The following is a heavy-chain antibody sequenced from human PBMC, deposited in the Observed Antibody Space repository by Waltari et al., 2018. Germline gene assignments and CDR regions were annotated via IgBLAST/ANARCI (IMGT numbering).Heavy chain of an antibody. CDR1: GFTFSSYA. V-gene: IGHV3-23*04. J-gene: IGHJ3*02. CDR3: AKDHPTDSMIVVVISDAFDI. D-gene: IGHD3-22*01. Sequence: EVQLVESGGGLVQPGGSLRLSCAASGFTFSSYAMRWVRQAPGKGLEWVSAISGSGGSTYYADSVKGRFTISRDNSKNTLYLQMNSLRAEDTAVYYCAKDHPTDSMIVVVISDAFDIWGQGTMVTVSS. CDR2: ISGSGGST.